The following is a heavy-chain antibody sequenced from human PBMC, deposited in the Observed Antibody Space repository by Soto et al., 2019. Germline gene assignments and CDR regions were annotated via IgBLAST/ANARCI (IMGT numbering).Heavy chain of an antibody. CDR2: MNPNSGNT. CDR3: ARSLRAWGVAFDI. Sequence: ASVKVSCKASGYTFTSYDINWVRQATGQGLEWMGWMNPNSGNTGYAQKFQGRVTMTRNTSISTAYMELSSLRSEDTAVYYCARSLRAWGVAFDIWGQGTMVTVSS. J-gene: IGHJ3*02. CDR1: GYTFTSYD. D-gene: IGHD3-10*01. V-gene: IGHV1-8*01.